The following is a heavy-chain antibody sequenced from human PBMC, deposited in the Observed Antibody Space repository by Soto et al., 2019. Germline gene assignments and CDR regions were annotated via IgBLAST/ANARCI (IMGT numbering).Heavy chain of an antibody. CDR2: IDNSGNS. Sequence: SETLSLTCTVSGGSITTYHWSWIRQPPGKGLEWIGYIDNSGNSNYSPFLKDRVTISVDTSKNQFSLKLSSVTPTDTAVYYCARVKRILGPTTAWSWFDPWGQGTLVTVSS. CDR1: GGSITTYH. D-gene: IGHD1-26*01. J-gene: IGHJ5*02. CDR3: ARVKRILGPTTAWSWFDP. V-gene: IGHV4-59*01.